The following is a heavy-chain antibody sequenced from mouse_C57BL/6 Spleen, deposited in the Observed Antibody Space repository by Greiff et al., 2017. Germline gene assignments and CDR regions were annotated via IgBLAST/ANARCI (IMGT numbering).Heavy chain of an antibody. CDR3: ASRESSYGNYGFAY. CDR1: GYTFTGYW. J-gene: IGHJ3*01. D-gene: IGHD2-10*01. V-gene: IGHV1-9*01. CDR2: ILPGSGST. Sequence: QVQLQQSGAELMKPGASVKLSCKATGYTFTGYWIEWVKQRPGHGLEWIGEILPGSGSTNYNEKFKGKATFTADTSSNTAYMQLSSLTTEDSAIYYCASRESSYGNYGFAYWGQGTLVTVAA.